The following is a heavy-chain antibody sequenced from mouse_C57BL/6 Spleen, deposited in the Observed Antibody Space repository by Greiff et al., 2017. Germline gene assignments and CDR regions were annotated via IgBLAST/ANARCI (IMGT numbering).Heavy chain of an antibody. CDR3: ARLDDGYHYYAMGY. V-gene: IGHV5-12*01. CDR2: ISNGGGST. CDR1: GFTFSDYY. Sequence: EVMLVESGGGLVQPGGSLKLSCAASGFTFSDYYMYWVRPTPEKRLEWVAYISNGGGSTYSPDTVKGRITISRDNAKNTLYLQMSRLKSEDTAMDYCARLDDGYHYYAMGYWGQRTSVTVAS. D-gene: IGHD2-3*01. J-gene: IGHJ4*01.